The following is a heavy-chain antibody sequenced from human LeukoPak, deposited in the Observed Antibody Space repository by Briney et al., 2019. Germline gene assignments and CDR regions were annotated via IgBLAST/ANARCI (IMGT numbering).Heavy chain of an antibody. V-gene: IGHV3-15*01. J-gene: IGHJ6*01. CDR2: IKSKSAGGTR. CDR3: AKMKGHPLPKYYMDV. CDR1: GFTVSNAW. Sequence: SGGSLRLSCAASGFTVSNAWMSWVRQAPGKGLEWVGRIKSKSAGGTRDYAAPVKGRFTISRDESKNTLFLQMNSLKTEDTAVYYCAKMKGHPLPKYYMDVWGQGTTVTVSS. D-gene: IGHD1-26*01.